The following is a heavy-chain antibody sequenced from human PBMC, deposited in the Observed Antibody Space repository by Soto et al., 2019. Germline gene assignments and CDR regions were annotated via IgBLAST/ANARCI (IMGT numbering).Heavy chain of an antibody. CDR1: GGSISSYY. CDR3: ARLIGNSWLDS. CDR2: IYYSDSA. Sequence: PSETLSLTCTVSGGSISSYYWGWIRQPPGKGLEWIGYIYYSDSANYNPSLKSRVIISDDTSNNQLSLQLNSVTPDDTAVYYCARLIGNSWLDSWGQGTLVTVSS. J-gene: IGHJ5*01. V-gene: IGHV4-59*08.